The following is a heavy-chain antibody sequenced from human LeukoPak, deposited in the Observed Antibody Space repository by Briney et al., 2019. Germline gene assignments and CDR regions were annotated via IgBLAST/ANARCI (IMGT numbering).Heavy chain of an antibody. D-gene: IGHD6-19*01. J-gene: IGHJ4*02. CDR2: ISTGSSYK. Sequence: PGGSLRLSCAASGFTFSDYSMKWVRQAPGKGLEWVSSISTGSSYKYYGDSVKGRFTISRDNAKNSLYLQMNSLRAEDTAVYYCARGPTLIGVAGTWPLDHWGEGTLVIVSS. V-gene: IGHV3-21*01. CDR3: ARGPTLIGVAGTWPLDH. CDR1: GFTFSDYS.